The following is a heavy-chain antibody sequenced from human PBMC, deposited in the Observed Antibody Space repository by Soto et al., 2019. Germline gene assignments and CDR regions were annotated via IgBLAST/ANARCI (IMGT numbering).Heavy chain of an antibody. CDR2: IYYSGST. V-gene: IGHV4-31*03. Sequence: SETLSLTCTVSGGSISSGGYYWSWIRQHPGRGLEWIGYIYYSGSTYYNPSLKSRVTISVDTSKNQFSLKLSSVTAADTAVYYCARNGLLEDNNWFDPWGQGTLVTVSS. CDR3: ARNGLLEDNNWFDP. CDR1: GGSISSGGYY. J-gene: IGHJ5*02. D-gene: IGHD3-22*01.